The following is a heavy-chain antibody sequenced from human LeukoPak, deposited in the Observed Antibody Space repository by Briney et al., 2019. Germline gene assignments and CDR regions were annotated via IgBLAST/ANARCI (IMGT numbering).Heavy chain of an antibody. J-gene: IGHJ5*01. Sequence: ASVKVSCKASGYTFTGYYMHWVRQAPGQGLEWMGWINPNSGGTNYAQKFQSRVTMTRDTSISTAYMELSRLRSDDTAVYYCARDSLQYSGYEYQAQSFNSWGQEPWSPSPQ. CDR1: GYTFTGYY. CDR3: ARDSLQYSGYEYQAQSFNS. CDR2: INPNSGGT. D-gene: IGHD5-12*01. V-gene: IGHV1-2*02.